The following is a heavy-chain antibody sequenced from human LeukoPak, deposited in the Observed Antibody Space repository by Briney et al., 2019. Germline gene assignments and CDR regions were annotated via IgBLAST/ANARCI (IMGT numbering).Heavy chain of an antibody. CDR2: INHSGST. D-gene: IGHD1-1*01. CDR1: GGPFSGYY. CDR3: ARAGTTADAFDI. Sequence: SETLSLTCAVYGGPFSGYYWSWIRQPPGKGLECIWEINHSGSTNYNPSLKSRVTISVDTSKNQFSLKLSSVTAADTAVYYCARAGTTADAFDIWGQGTMVTVSS. V-gene: IGHV4-34*01. J-gene: IGHJ3*02.